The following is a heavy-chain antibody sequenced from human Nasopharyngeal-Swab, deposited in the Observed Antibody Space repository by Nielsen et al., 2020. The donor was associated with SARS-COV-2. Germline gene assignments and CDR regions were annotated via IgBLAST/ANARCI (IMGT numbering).Heavy chain of an antibody. Sequence: ASVKVSCKASGYSFTNYGVNWVRQAPGQGLEWMGWINTKTGNPTYAQGFTGRFVFSLDTSVTTAYLQISSLEAEDTAVYYCAKDGTHCSGGTCFDNWGQGTLVTVSP. CDR3: AKDGTHCSGGTCFDN. CDR2: INTKTGNP. J-gene: IGHJ5*02. V-gene: IGHV7-4-1*02. CDR1: GYSFTNYG. D-gene: IGHD2-15*01.